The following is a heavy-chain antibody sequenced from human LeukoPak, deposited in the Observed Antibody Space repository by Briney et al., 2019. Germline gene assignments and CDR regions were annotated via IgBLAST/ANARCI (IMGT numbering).Heavy chain of an antibody. CDR1: GGSISSSSYY. CDR2: IYYSGST. Sequence: SQTLSLTCTVSGGSISSSSYYWGWIRQPPGKGLEWIGSIYYSGSTYYHPSLKSRVTISVDTSKNQFSLKLSSVNAADTAVYYCARLGMYDYGGNSGYYYYYGMDVWGQGTTVTVSS. V-gene: IGHV4-39*01. D-gene: IGHD4-23*01. J-gene: IGHJ6*02. CDR3: ARLGMYDYGGNSGYYYYYGMDV.